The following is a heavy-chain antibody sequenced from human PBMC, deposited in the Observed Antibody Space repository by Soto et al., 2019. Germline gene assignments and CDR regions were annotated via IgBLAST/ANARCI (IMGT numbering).Heavy chain of an antibody. J-gene: IGHJ4*02. CDR1: GGSISSYY. CDR2: IYYSGST. D-gene: IGHD6-13*01. V-gene: IGHV4-59*01. Sequence: QVQLQESGPGLVKPSETLSLTCTVSGGSISSYYWSWIRQPPGKGLEWIGYIYYSGSTNYNPSLKSRVTRSVDTSKNQCSLKLSSVTAADTAVYYCARYSSSWYPPYFDYWCQGTLVTVSS. CDR3: ARYSSSWYPPYFDY.